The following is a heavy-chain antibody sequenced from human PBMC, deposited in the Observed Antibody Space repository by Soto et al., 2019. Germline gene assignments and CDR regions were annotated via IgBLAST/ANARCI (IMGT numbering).Heavy chain of an antibody. V-gene: IGHV4-39*01. CDR2: IYYSGST. CDR1: GGSISSNSYY. Sequence: QLQLQESGPGLVKPSETLSLTCTVSGGSISSNSYYWGWIRQPPGKGLEWIGSIYYSGSTYYNPSLNSRVPISVDTSKTQFSLTLSSVPAADTAVYYCASRGSSSWYGYWGQGTLVTVSS. CDR3: ASRGSSSWYGY. D-gene: IGHD6-13*01. J-gene: IGHJ4*02.